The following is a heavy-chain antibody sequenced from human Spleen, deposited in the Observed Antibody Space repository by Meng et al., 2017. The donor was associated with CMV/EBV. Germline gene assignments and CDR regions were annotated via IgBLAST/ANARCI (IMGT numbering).Heavy chain of an antibody. D-gene: IGHD3-22*01. J-gene: IGHJ4*02. CDR1: GYTFTSYG. CDR3: ARRRLSDSSGYYFDY. Sequence: QVQLVQSGAEVKRPGASVKVSCKASGYTFTSYGISWVRQAPGQGLEWMGWISAYNGNTNYAQKLQGRVTMTTDTSTSTAYMELRSLRSDDTAVYYCARRRLSDSSGYYFDYWGQGTLVTVSS. CDR2: ISAYNGNT. V-gene: IGHV1-18*01.